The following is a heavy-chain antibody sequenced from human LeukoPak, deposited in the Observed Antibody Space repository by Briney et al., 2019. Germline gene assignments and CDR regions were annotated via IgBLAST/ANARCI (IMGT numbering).Heavy chain of an antibody. CDR1: GYTFTSYG. CDR3: ARATVNDAFDI. CDR2: INPSGGST. J-gene: IGHJ3*02. Sequence: GASVKVSCKASGYTFTSYGISWVRQAPGQGLEWMGIINPSGGSTSYAQKFQGRVTMTRDTSTSTVYMELSSLRSEDTAVYYCARATVNDAFDIWGQGTMVTVSS. D-gene: IGHD4-17*01. V-gene: IGHV1-46*01.